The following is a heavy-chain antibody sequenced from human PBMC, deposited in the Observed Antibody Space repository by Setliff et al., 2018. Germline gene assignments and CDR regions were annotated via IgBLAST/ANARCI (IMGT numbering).Heavy chain of an antibody. CDR3: ATGLSRLVVVPPGY. V-gene: IGHV1-69*10. J-gene: IGHJ4*02. CDR1: GGTFSSYA. CDR2: LIPILGIA. D-gene: IGHD3-22*01. Sequence: SVKVSCKASGGTFSSYAISWVRQAPGQGLEWMGGLIPILGIANYAQKLQGRVTMTTDTSTSTAYMELRSLRSDDTAVYYCATGLSRLVVVPPGYWGQGTLVTVSS.